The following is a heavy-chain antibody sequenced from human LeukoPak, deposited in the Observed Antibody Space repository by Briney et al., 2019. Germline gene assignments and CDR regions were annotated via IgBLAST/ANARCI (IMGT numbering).Heavy chain of an antibody. CDR1: GGSISTFY. V-gene: IGHV4-4*08. CDR3: AREGLGSGRGGDFDL. Sequence: SETLSLTCTVSGGSISTFYWSWIRQPPGKGLEWIGYISRSGSTNYNPSLKSRVTISVDTSKNQFSLKLTSVPAADTAVYYCAREGLGSGRGGDFDLWGRGTLVTVSS. J-gene: IGHJ2*01. D-gene: IGHD2-15*01. CDR2: ISRSGST.